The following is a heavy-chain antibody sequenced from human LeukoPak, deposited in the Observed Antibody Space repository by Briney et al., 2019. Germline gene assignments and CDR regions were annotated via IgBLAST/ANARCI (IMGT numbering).Heavy chain of an antibody. D-gene: IGHD7-27*01. Sequence: GGSLRLSCAASGFTFSTYAMHWVCQALGKGLEWVAVISYDGSKKYYADSVKGRFTISRDNSNNTLYLQMNSLRAEDTAVYYCAKELLGAFDYWGQGTLVTVSS. CDR3: AKELLGAFDY. CDR1: GFTFSTYA. J-gene: IGHJ4*02. CDR2: ISYDGSKK. V-gene: IGHV3-30-3*01.